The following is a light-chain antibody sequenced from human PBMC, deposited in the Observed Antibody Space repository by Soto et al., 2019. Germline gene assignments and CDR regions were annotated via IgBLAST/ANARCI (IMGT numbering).Light chain of an antibody. J-gene: IGKJ1*01. CDR1: QSISSW. CDR2: QAS. Sequence: DIQMTQSPSTLSASVGDRVTITCRASQSISSWLAWCQQKPGKAPKLLIYQASVLESGVPPRFSGSGSGTQFPLTISSRQPDGFSTYYCQQYSSFPLTFGQGTKVEIK. V-gene: IGKV1-5*03. CDR3: QQYSSFPLT.